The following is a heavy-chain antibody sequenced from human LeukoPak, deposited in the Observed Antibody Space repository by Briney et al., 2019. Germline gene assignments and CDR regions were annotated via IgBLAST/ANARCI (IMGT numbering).Heavy chain of an antibody. CDR3: AKYRGFGDSYDS. D-gene: IGHD3-10*01. V-gene: IGHV3-23*01. Sequence: GGSLRLSCAASGFAFSRNDMSWVRQAPGKGLEWVSSIGGSGTRTYYADSVKGRFTISRDTSKNTLCLQMNSLRAEDAAVYYCAKYRGFGDSYDSWGQGTLVTVSS. CDR1: GFAFSRND. J-gene: IGHJ4*02. CDR2: IGGSGTRT.